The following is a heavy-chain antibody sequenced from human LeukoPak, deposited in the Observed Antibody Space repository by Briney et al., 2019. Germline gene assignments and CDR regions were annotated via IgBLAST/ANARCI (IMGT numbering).Heavy chain of an antibody. CDR3: AKDTPRGSSGLFGGYFGY. V-gene: IGHV3-23*01. CDR2: ISGSGGST. J-gene: IGHJ4*02. Sequence: GGSLRLSCAASGFTFSSYAMSWVRQAPGKGLECVSAISGSGGSTYYADSVKGRFTISRDNSKNTLYLQMNSLRAEDTAVYYCAKDTPRGSSGLFGGYFGYWGQGTLVTVSS. CDR1: GFTFSSYA. D-gene: IGHD3-22*01.